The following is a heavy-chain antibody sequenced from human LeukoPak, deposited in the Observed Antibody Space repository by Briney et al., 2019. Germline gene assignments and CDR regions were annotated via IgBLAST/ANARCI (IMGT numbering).Heavy chain of an antibody. CDR1: GFTFSSFW. CDR2: IERDGSKK. J-gene: IGHJ4*02. V-gene: IGHV3-7*01. CDR3: ATAPAAADSC. Sequence: GGSLRLSCAASGFTFSSFWMTWVRQAPGKGLEWVANIERDGSKKTYVDSVKGRFTISRDNAKNSLYLQMSSLRAEDTAVYYCATAPAAADSCWGQGTLVAVSS. D-gene: IGHD6-13*01.